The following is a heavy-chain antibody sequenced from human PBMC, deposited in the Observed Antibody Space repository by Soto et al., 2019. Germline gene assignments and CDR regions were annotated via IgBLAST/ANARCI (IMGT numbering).Heavy chain of an antibody. V-gene: IGHV1-2*04. D-gene: IGHD5-12*01. Sequence: GASVKVSCKASGYTFTGYYMHWVRQAPGQGLEWMGWINPNSGGTNYAQKFQGWVTMTRDTSISTAYMELSRLRSDDTAVYYCARDLVATANHYYYGMDVWGQGTTVTVSS. CDR2: INPNSGGT. CDR3: ARDLVATANHYYYGMDV. J-gene: IGHJ6*02. CDR1: GYTFTGYY.